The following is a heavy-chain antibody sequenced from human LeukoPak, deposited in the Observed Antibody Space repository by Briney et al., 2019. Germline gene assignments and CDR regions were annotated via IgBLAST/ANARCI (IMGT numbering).Heavy chain of an antibody. CDR3: ARGRSRKEYSRSSTLGYFDY. Sequence: ASVKVSCKASGYIFTDYYMHWVRQAPGQGLEWMGWISAYYGNTDYAQKLQGRVIMTTDTSTSTSYMELRSLRSDDTAVYYCARGRSRKEYSRSSTLGYFDYWGQGTLVTVSS. CDR1: GYIFTDYY. J-gene: IGHJ4*02. CDR2: ISAYYGNT. V-gene: IGHV1-18*04. D-gene: IGHD6-6*01.